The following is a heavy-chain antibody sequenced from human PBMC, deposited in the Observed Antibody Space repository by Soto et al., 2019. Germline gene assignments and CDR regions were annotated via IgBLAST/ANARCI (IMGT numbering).Heavy chain of an antibody. V-gene: IGHV1-2*02. CDR2: VSPKTGET. D-gene: IGHD2-15*01. CDR1: GYPFTGYY. Sequence: QVQLVQSGSEVKKPGASVTVSCKASGYPFTGYYIHWVRQAPGQGPEWMGWVSPKTGETNYVQKFQGRVTMTPETSTSTAYLELTSLRSDDTAVYYCARRPMWRQVAQDYGMDVWGHGTTVTVS. CDR3: ARRPMWRQVAQDYGMDV. J-gene: IGHJ6*02.